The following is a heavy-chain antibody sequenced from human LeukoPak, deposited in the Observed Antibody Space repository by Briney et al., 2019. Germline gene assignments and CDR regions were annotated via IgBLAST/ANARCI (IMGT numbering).Heavy chain of an antibody. CDR1: GFTVSSNY. CDR3: ARARAEQLAFDY. CDR2: IYSGGST. J-gene: IGHJ4*02. Sequence: AGGSLRLSCAASGFTVSSNYMSWVRQAPGKGLEWVSVIYSGGSTYYADSVKGRFTISRDNSKNTLYLQMNSLRAEDTAVYYCARARAEQLAFDYWGQGTLVTVSS. D-gene: IGHD6-13*01. V-gene: IGHV3-66*02.